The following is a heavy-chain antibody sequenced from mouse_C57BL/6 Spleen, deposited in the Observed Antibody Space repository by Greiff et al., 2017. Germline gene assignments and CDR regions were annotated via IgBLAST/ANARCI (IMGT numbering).Heavy chain of an antibody. Sequence: VMLVESGPGLVQPSQSLSITCTVSGFSLTSYGVHWVRQSPGTGLEWLGVIWSGGSTDYNAAFISRLSISKDNSKSQVFFKMNSLQADDTAIYYCARNGYYDYYARDYWGQGTSVTVSS. CDR2: IWSGGST. CDR1: GFSLTSYG. CDR3: ARNGYYDYYARDY. V-gene: IGHV2-2*01. J-gene: IGHJ4*01. D-gene: IGHD2-3*01.